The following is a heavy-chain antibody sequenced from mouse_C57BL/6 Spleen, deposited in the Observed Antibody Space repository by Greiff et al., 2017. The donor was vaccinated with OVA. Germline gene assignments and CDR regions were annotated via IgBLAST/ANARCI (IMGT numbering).Heavy chain of an antibody. CDR1: GYSFTGYY. J-gene: IGHJ4*01. CDR3: ARSWDGAMDY. D-gene: IGHD4-1*01. Sequence: EVQVVESGPELVKPGASVKISCKASGYSFTGYYMNWVKQSPEKSLEWIGEINPSTGGTTYNQKFKAKATLTVDKSSSTAYMQRNSLTSEDSAVYYCARSWDGAMDYWGQGTSVTVSS. V-gene: IGHV1-42*01. CDR2: INPSTGGT.